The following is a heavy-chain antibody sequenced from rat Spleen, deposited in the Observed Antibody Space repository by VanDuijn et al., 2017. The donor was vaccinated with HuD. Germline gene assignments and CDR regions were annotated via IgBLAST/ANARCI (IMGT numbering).Heavy chain of an antibody. CDR1: GFTFNNYW. V-gene: IGHV5-31*01. CDR3: TRESYSRYD. J-gene: IGHJ2*01. CDR2: ITNTGGNT. D-gene: IGHD1-2*01. Sequence: EVQLVESGGGLVQPGRSLKLSCVASGFTFNNYWMTWIRQAPGKGLEWVASITNTGGNTYYADSVKGRFTISRDNAKSTLYLQMNSLRSEDTATYYCTRESYSRYDWGQGVMVTVSS.